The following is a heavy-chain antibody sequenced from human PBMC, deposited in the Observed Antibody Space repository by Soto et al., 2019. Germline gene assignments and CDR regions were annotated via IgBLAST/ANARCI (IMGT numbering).Heavy chain of an antibody. CDR2: ISSSSSTI. J-gene: IGHJ4*02. CDR1: GFTFSTYS. V-gene: IGHV3-48*01. Sequence: EVQLVDSGGGLVQPGGSLRLSCAASGFTFSTYSMNWVRQAPGKGLEWVSYISSSSSTIYFADSVRGRFTISRDNAKNLLDLQFYSLRAEDTVVYYCARGACSGGSCYSWNQYVDYWGQGTLVTVSS. D-gene: IGHD2-15*01. CDR3: ARGACSGGSCYSWNQYVDY.